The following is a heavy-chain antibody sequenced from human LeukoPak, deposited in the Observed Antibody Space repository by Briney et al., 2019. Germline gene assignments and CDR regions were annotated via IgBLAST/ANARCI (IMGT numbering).Heavy chain of an antibody. J-gene: IGHJ3*02. CDR3: ARVTTYYYDSSGYPDAFDI. V-gene: IGHV1-2*02. CDR1: GYTFTGYY. CDR2: INPNSGGT. D-gene: IGHD3-22*01. Sequence: ASVKVSCKASGYTFTGYYMHWVRQAPRQGLEWMGWINPNSGGTNYAQKFQGRVTMTRDTSINTAYMELSRLRSDDTAVYYCARVTTYYYDSSGYPDAFDIWGQGTMVTLSS.